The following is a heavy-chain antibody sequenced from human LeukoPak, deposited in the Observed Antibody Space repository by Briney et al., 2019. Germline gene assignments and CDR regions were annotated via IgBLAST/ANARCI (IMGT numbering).Heavy chain of an antibody. CDR2: ISGSGGST. V-gene: IGHV3-23*01. J-gene: IGHJ6*02. D-gene: IGHD5-12*01. CDR3: AKAVGYATYYYYGMDV. CDR1: GFTFSSYS. Sequence: GGSLRLSCAASGFTFSSYSMNWVRQAPGKGPEWVSAISGSGGSTYYADSVKGRFTISRDNSKNTLYLQMNSLRAEDTAVYYCAKAVGYATYYYYGMDVWGQGTTVTVSS.